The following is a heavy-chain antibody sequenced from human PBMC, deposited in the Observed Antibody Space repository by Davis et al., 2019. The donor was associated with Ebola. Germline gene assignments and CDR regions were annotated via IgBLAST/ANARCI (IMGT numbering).Heavy chain of an antibody. CDR2: INAGNGNT. Sequence: ASVKVSCKASGYTFTSYAMHWVRQAPGQRLEWMGWINAGNGNTKYSQKFQGRVTMTRDTSTSTVYMELSSLRSEDTAVYYCARSLAYGDYWFDPWGQGTLVTVSS. CDR3: ARSLAYGDYWFDP. J-gene: IGHJ5*02. CDR1: GYTFTSYA. D-gene: IGHD4-17*01. V-gene: IGHV1-3*01.